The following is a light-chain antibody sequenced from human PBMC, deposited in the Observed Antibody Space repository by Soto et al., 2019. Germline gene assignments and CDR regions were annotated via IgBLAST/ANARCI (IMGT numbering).Light chain of an antibody. V-gene: IGLV2-23*02. CDR3: CSYAGSSTYVV. Sequence: QSVLTQPASVSGSPGQSITISCTGTSSDVGSYNLVSWYQQHPGKAPKLMIYEVSKRPSGVSNRFSGSKSDNTASLTISGLQAEDEADYFCCSYAGSSTYVVFGGGTKLTVL. J-gene: IGLJ2*01. CDR2: EVS. CDR1: SSDVGSYNL.